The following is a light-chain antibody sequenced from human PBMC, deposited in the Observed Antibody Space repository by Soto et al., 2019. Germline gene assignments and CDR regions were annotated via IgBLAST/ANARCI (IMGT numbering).Light chain of an antibody. CDR1: QYINNY. Sequence: DIQMTQSPSSLSTSVGDRVTITCRASQYINNYLNWYQQKPGKAPKLLIFAAYNLQSGVPSRFSGSGSGTDFTLTISSLQPEDFATYYCQESYSTPSVTFGPGTKVDIK. CDR2: AAY. V-gene: IGKV1-39*01. CDR3: QESYSTPSVT. J-gene: IGKJ3*01.